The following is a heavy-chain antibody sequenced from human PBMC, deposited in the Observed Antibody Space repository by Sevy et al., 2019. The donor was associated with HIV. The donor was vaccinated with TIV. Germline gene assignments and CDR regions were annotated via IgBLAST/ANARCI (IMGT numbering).Heavy chain of an antibody. CDR1: GFTFSSYG. CDR2: IWYDGSNK. D-gene: IGHD3-22*01. Sequence: GGSLRLSCAASGFTFSSYGMHWVRQAPGKGLEWVAVIWYDGSNKYYADSVKGRFTISRDNSKNTLYLQMNGLRAEDTAVYYCAREQVVINAPAFDIWGQGTMVTVSS. J-gene: IGHJ3*02. V-gene: IGHV3-33*01. CDR3: AREQVVINAPAFDI.